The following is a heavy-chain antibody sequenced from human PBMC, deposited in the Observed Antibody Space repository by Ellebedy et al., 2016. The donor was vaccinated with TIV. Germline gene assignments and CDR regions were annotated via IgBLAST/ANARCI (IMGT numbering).Heavy chain of an antibody. V-gene: IGHV1-24*01. CDR2: FHPEDGKT. CDR3: ASGAVTERPDFAFKM. J-gene: IGHJ3*02. Sequence: AASVKVSCKVSGYTLTELSMHWLRQAPGKGLEWMGGFHPEDGKTIYPQKFQGRISMTKDTSTDTTYMELRSLRSADTALYYCASGAVTERPDFAFKMWGQGTMVTVSS. CDR1: GYTLTELS. D-gene: IGHD3-10*01.